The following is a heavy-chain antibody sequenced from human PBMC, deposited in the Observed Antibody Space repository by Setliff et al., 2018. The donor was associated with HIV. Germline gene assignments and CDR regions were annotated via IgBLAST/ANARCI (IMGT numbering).Heavy chain of an antibody. CDR2: ISGYDGNT. CDR1: GYTFTTYP. D-gene: IGHD3-3*01. Sequence: ASVKVSCKASGYTFTTYPISWVRQAPGQGLEWMGWISGYDGNTNSAQKLQGRVTMTTHTSTNTAYMELRSLRSDDTAVYYCARANVPYSNFWSFSYSLPYYFDYWGQGTLVTVSS. V-gene: IGHV1-18*01. CDR3: ARANVPYSNFWSFSYSLPYYFDY. J-gene: IGHJ4*02.